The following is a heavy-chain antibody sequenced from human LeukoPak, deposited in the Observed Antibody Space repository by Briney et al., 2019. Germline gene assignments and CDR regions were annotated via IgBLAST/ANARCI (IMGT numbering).Heavy chain of an antibody. Sequence: TSQTLSPARTVSGASISSGTYCSTWIRQPAGKGLEWIGRIYSGGSTYYNPSLKSRVTISLDTSKNQFSLKLSSVTAAATAVYYCASRGFATGCCGRNSCNSYYFYYMDVWGKGTTVTVSS. D-gene: IGHD2-2*03. CDR2: IYSGGST. CDR3: ASRGFATGCCGRNSCNSYYFYYMDV. J-gene: IGHJ6*03. V-gene: IGHV4-61*02. CDR1: GASISSGTYC.